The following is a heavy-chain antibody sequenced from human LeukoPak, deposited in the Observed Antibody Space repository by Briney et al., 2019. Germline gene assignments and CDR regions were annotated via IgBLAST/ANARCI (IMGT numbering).Heavy chain of an antibody. CDR2: IYSSGST. Sequence: SETLSLTCTVSGGSISPYYWSWIRQPPGKGLEWIGYIYSSGSTNYNPSLKSRVTISVDTSKNQFSLKLSSVTAADTALYYCARRLRGFDSWGQGTLVTVSS. CDR3: ARRLRGFDS. J-gene: IGHJ5*01. V-gene: IGHV4-4*08. D-gene: IGHD5-12*01. CDR1: GGSISPYY.